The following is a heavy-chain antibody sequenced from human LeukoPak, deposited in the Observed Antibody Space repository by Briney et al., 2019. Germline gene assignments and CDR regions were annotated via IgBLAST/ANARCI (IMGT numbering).Heavy chain of an antibody. V-gene: IGHV4-39*01. CDR3: ASRRLGELSLYFDY. CDR1: GGSISSSSYY. D-gene: IGHD3-16*02. CDR2: IYYSGST. Sequence: PSETLSLTCTVSGGSISSSSYYWGWIRQPPGKGLEWIGSIYYSGSTYYNPSLKSRVTISVDTSKNQFSLKLSSVTAADTAVYYCASRRLGELSLYFDYWGQGTLVTVSS. J-gene: IGHJ4*02.